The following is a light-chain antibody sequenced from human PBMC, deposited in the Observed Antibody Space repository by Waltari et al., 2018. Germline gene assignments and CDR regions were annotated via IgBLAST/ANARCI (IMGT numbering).Light chain of an antibody. V-gene: IGKV1-17*01. CDR2: AAS. CDR3: LQYNSHPFT. CDR1: QGISTY. J-gene: IGKJ3*01. Sequence: DIQMTQSPSSLSASAGDTVTITCRASQGISTYLNWYHQKPGKAPKRLIYAASSLESGVPSRFSGSGSGTDFTLTISSLQPEDFATYYCLQYNSHPFTFGPGTKLDIK.